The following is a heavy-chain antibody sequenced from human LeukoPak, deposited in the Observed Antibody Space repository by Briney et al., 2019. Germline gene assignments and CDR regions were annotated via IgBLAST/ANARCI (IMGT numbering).Heavy chain of an antibody. D-gene: IGHD3-22*01. CDR3: ARKYYYDSSGYSDPGAFDI. CDR1: GFTVSSNY. J-gene: IGHJ3*02. V-gene: IGHV3-66*01. CDR2: IYSGGST. Sequence: GGSLRLSCAASGFTVSSNYMSWVRQAPGKGLEWVSVIYSGGSTYYADSVKGRFTISRDNSKNTPYLQMNSLRAEDTAVYYCARKYYYDSSGYSDPGAFDIWGQGTMVTVSS.